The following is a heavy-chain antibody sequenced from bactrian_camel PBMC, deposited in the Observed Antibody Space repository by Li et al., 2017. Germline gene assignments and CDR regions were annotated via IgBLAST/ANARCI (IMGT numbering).Heavy chain of an antibody. J-gene: IGHJ4*01. CDR2: IDRSGGT. CDR1: KYYGY. CDR3: TAGLRSFARTLDPEGYSY. Sequence: VQLVESGGGPVQAGDSLTLSCAASKYYGYMAWFRQAPGQERKGVAYIDRSGGTDYADSVKGRFTISEDSNENVIYLRMENLKPEDTGMYFCTAGLRSFARTLDPEGYSYWGRGTQVTVS. D-gene: IGHD2*01. V-gene: IGHV3S56*01.